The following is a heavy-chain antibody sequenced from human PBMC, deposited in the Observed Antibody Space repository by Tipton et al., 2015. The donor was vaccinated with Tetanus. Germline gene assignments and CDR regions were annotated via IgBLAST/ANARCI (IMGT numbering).Heavy chain of an antibody. D-gene: IGHD2-21*02. Sequence: SGFTFRSYGMHWVRQAPGKGLEWVSVLYSGGGPNYADSVKGRFTISRDNSKNTLYLQMNSLRVEDTAIYYCARAPRYCGGDCYHFDYWGQGTLVTVSS. J-gene: IGHJ4*02. CDR1: GFTFRSYG. V-gene: IGHV3-NL1*01. CDR3: ARAPRYCGGDCYHFDY. CDR2: LYSGGGP.